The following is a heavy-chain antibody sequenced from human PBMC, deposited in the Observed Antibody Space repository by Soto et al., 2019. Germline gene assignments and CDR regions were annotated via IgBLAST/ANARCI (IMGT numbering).Heavy chain of an antibody. D-gene: IGHD4-17*01. Sequence: SETLCLTWPVSGGSVTNSSYYWGWIRQSPGKGLEWIGSVYYRGRSYSKSSVKSRVTISVDTSKNRFSLSLNSVTASDTAVYFCVSQRTTVPTQAYFGYWGPGALVNVSS. CDR1: GGSVTNSSYY. CDR2: VYYRGRS. CDR3: VSQRTTVPTQAYFGY. J-gene: IGHJ4*02. V-gene: IGHV4-39*01.